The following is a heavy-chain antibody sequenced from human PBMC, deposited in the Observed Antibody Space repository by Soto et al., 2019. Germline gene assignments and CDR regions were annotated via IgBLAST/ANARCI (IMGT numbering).Heavy chain of an antibody. CDR3: VRVDVDTAMVPYHYVMDV. CDR2: INAGNGNT. D-gene: IGHD5-18*01. J-gene: IGHJ6*02. Sequence: GASVKVSCKASGYTFTSYAMHWVRQAPGQRLEWMGWINAGNGNTKYSQKFQGRVTITRDTSASTAYMELSSLRSEDTAVYYCVRVDVDTAMVPYHYVMDVWGQGSTVTGSS. CDR1: GYTFTSYA. V-gene: IGHV1-3*01.